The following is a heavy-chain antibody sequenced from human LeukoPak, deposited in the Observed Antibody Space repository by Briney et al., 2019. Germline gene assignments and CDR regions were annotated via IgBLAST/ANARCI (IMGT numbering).Heavy chain of an antibody. D-gene: IGHD6-6*01. V-gene: IGHV3-23*01. CDR3: TRPSSIADQVVY. J-gene: IGHJ4*02. Sequence: GGSLRLSCAASGFTFSSYAMGWVRQAPGKGLEWVSAISGSGGSTYYADSVKGRFTISRDNSKNTLYLQMNSLKTEDTAVYYCTRPSSIADQVVYWGQGTLVSVSS. CDR2: ISGSGGST. CDR1: GFTFSSYA.